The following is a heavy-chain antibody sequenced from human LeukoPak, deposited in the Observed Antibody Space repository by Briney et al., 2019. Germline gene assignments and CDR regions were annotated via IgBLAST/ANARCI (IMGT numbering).Heavy chain of an antibody. J-gene: IGHJ4*02. V-gene: IGHV3-23*01. CDR3: AKLPDYYDSSGGVDY. Sequence: GSLRLSCAASGFTFSSYAMSWVRQAPGKGLEWVSAISGSGGSTYYADSVKGRFTISRDNSKNTLYLQMNSLRAEDTTVYYCAKLPDYYDSSGGVDYWGQGTLVTVSS. D-gene: IGHD3-22*01. CDR1: GFTFSSYA. CDR2: ISGSGGST.